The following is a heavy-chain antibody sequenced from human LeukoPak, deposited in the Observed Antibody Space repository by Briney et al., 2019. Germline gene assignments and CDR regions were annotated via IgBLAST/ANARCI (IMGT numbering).Heavy chain of an antibody. CDR1: GFTFSSYA. J-gene: IGHJ4*02. V-gene: IGHV3-23*01. Sequence: SGGSLRLSCAASGFTFSSYAMSWVRQAPGKRLEWVSAISGSGGSTYYADSVKGRFTISRDNSKNTLYLQMNSLRAEDTAVYYCAKDLSGYYSVYFDYWGQGTLVTVSS. CDR3: AKDLSGYYSVYFDY. D-gene: IGHD3-22*01. CDR2: ISGSGGST.